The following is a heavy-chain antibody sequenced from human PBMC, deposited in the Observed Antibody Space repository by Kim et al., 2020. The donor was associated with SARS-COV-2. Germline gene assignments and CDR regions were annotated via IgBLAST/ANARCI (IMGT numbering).Heavy chain of an antibody. CDR1: GGSFSGYY. J-gene: IGHJ4*02. V-gene: IGHV4-34*01. D-gene: IGHD3-3*01. Sequence: SETLSLTCAVYGGSFSGYYWSWIRQPPGKGLEWIGEINHSGSTNYNPSLKSRVTISVDTSKNQFSLKLSSVTAADTAVYYCARQDDFWSGYFAYWGQGTLVTVSS. CDR2: INHSGST. CDR3: ARQDDFWSGYFAY.